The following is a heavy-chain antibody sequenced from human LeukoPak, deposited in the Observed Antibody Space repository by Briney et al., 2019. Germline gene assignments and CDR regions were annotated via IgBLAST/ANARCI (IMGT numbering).Heavy chain of an antibody. CDR2: IYYSGST. V-gene: IGHV4-39*01. J-gene: IGHJ6*02. CDR3: ARHSSSNWISRFDV. Sequence: PSEPLSLTCIVSGGSIGSSSYSWAWIRQPPGKGLEWIGSIYYSGSTNKNPSLKSRLTMSVDTSLDQFSLKMASVTAADTALYYCARHSSSNWISRFDVWGQGTTVTVSS. D-gene: IGHD6-19*01. CDR1: GGSIGSSSYS.